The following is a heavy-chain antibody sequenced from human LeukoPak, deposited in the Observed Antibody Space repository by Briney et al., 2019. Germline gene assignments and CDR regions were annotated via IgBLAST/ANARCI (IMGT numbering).Heavy chain of an antibody. D-gene: IGHD3-9*01. Sequence: SQTLSLTCTVSGGSISSGGYYWSWIRQHPGKGLEWIVYIYYSGSTYYNPSLKSRITISVYTSKNQFSLKLSSVTAADTAVYYCARLTKFLTGYYPTPWGQGTLVTVSS. CDR1: GGSISSGGYY. CDR3: ARLTKFLTGYYPTP. J-gene: IGHJ5*02. CDR2: IYYSGST. V-gene: IGHV4-31*03.